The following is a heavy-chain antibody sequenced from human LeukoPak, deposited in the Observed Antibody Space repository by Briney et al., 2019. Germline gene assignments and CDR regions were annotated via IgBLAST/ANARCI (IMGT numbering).Heavy chain of an antibody. Sequence: PGGSLRLSCAASGSTVTNNYMNWVRQAPGKGLEWVAVIFTGGSTHYADSVKGRFTISRDNSKNTLYLQMNSLRAEDTAVYYCARDTRGYCGGDCYLDYWGQGTLVTVSS. D-gene: IGHD2-21*02. J-gene: IGHJ4*02. CDR1: GSTVTNNY. V-gene: IGHV3-66*01. CDR3: ARDTRGYCGGDCYLDY. CDR2: IFTGGST.